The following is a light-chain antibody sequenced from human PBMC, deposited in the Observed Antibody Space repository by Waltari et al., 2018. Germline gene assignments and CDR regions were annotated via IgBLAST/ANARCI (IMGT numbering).Light chain of an antibody. CDR1: QDINGA. CDR2: DIS. J-gene: IGKJ4*01. Sequence: DIQLTQSPSSLSASVGDRVTINCRASQDINGALAWFQHQPGKAPKTLIYDISTRQSGVPSRLGGSGSGTDFTLTIDSLQPDDFATYYCQHYYYYPFTFGGGTKVEVK. CDR3: QHYYYYPFT. V-gene: IGKV1-16*01.